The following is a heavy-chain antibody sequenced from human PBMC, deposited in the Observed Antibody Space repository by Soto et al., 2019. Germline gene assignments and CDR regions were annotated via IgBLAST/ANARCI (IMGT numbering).Heavy chain of an antibody. V-gene: IGHV1-3*01. D-gene: IGHD2-2*01. CDR1: GYTFTSYA. CDR3: ARDKDTYCSSTSCYSYGMDV. Sequence: ASVKVSCKASGYTFTSYAMHWVRQAPGQRLEWMGWINADNGNTKYSQKFQGRVTMTRDTSTSTAYMELRSLRSDDTAVYYCARDKDTYCSSTSCYSYGMDVWGQGTTVTVSS. CDR2: INADNGNT. J-gene: IGHJ6*02.